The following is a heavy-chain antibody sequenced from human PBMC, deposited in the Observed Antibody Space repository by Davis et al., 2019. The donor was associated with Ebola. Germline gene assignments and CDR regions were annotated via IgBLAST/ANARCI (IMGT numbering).Heavy chain of an antibody. CDR3: AREACSGGSCYYYYGMDV. Sequence: SETLSLTCPVSGGSVSSGSYYWSWIRQPPGKGRAWIGYIYYSGSTNYNPSLKSRVTISVDTSKNQFSLKLSSVTAADTAVYYCAREACSGGSCYYYYGMDVWGQGTTVTVSS. D-gene: IGHD2-15*01. J-gene: IGHJ6*02. V-gene: IGHV4-61*01. CDR2: IYYSGST. CDR1: GGSVSSGSYY.